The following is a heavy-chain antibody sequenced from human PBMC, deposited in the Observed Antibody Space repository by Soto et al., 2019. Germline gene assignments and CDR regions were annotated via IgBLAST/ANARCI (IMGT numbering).Heavy chain of an antibody. Sequence: QLQLQESGSGLVKPSQTLSLTCAVSGGSISSGGYSWSWIRQPPGTGLEWIGYIYHSGSTYYNPSLKIRVTIAVDGSKIQFSLRLSSVTAADTAVDYWARGIAARPLGYWGQGTLVTVSS. CDR2: IYHSGST. V-gene: IGHV4-30-2*01. CDR3: ARGIAARPLGY. CDR1: GGSISSGGYS. D-gene: IGHD6-6*01. J-gene: IGHJ4*02.